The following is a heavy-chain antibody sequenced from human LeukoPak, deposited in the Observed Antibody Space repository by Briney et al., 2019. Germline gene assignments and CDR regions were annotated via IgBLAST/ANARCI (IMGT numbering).Heavy chain of an antibody. D-gene: IGHD2-2*02. CDR3: ARILYLPFKYYYGMDV. Sequence: SETLSLTCAVYGGSFSGYYWSWIRQPPGKGLEWIGEINHSGRTNYNPSLKSRVTISVDTSKNQFSLKLSSVTAADTAVYYCARILYLPFKYYYGMDVWGQGTTVTVSS. CDR1: GGSFSGYY. V-gene: IGHV4-34*01. J-gene: IGHJ6*02. CDR2: INHSGRT.